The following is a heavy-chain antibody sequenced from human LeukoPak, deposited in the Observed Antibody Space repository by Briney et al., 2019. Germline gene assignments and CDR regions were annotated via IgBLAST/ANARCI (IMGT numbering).Heavy chain of an antibody. CDR2: INHSGST. J-gene: IGHJ5*02. D-gene: IGHD6-13*01. CDR3: ASGAIAAAGDNWFDP. V-gene: IGHV4-34*01. Sequence: SETLSLTCAVYGGSFSGYYWSWIRQPPGKGLEWIGQINHSGSTNYNPSLKSRVTISVDTSKNQFSLKLSSVTAADTAVYYCASGAIAAAGDNWFDPWGQGTLVTVSS. CDR1: GGSFSGYY.